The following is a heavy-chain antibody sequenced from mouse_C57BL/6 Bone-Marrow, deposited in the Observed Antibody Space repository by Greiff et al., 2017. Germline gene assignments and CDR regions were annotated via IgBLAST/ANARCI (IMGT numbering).Heavy chain of an antibody. V-gene: IGHV5-17*01. CDR3: ATSYGSSYDWFAY. CDR1: GFTFSDYG. D-gene: IGHD1-1*01. J-gene: IGHJ3*01. Sequence: EVMLVESGGGLVKPGGSLKLSCAASGFTFSDYGMHWVRQAPEKGLEWVAYISSGSSTIYYADTVKGRFTISRDNAKNTLFLQMTSLRSEDTAMYYCATSYGSSYDWFAYWGQGTLVTVSA. CDR2: ISSGSSTI.